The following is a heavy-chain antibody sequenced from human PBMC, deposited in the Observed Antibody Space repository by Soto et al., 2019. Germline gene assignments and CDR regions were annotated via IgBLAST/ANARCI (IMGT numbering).Heavy chain of an antibody. V-gene: IGHV3-30*04. J-gene: IGHJ4*02. CDR1: GFTFSSYA. D-gene: IGHD3-22*01. CDR2: ISYDGRNK. CDR3: ARDQRGGDYYDSSGPGDY. Sequence: QVQLVESGGGVVQPGRSLRLSCAASGFTFSSYAMHWVRQAPGKGLEWVAVISYDGRNKYYADSVKGRFTISRDNSKNTLYLQMNSLRAEDTAVYYCARDQRGGDYYDSSGPGDYWGQGTLVTVSS.